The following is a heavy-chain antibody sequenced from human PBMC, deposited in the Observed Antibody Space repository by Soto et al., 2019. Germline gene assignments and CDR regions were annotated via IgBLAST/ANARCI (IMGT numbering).Heavy chain of an antibody. V-gene: IGHV4-59*12. J-gene: IGHJ6*02. D-gene: IGHD3-3*01. CDR2: IYYSGST. CDR1: GDSISSYY. Sequence: PSETLSLTCTVSGDSISSYYWTWIRQPPGKGLEYIGYIYYSGSTNYNPSLKGRVTISVDTSKSQFSLKLSSVTAADTAVYYCARDRFVESGYYLNGMDVWGQGTTVTVSS. CDR3: ARDRFVESGYYLNGMDV.